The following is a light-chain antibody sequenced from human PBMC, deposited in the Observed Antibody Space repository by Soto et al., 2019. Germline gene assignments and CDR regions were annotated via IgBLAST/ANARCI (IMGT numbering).Light chain of an antibody. Sequence: EIVLTQSPATLSLSPGGRSTLSCMASQSVSSYLAWYQQKPGQAPRLLIYDASNRATGIPARFSGSGSGTDFTLTISGLEPEDFAVYYCQQRTRWPMTFGQGTRLEIK. CDR3: QQRTRWPMT. CDR1: QSVSSY. CDR2: DAS. J-gene: IGKJ5*01. V-gene: IGKV3-11*01.